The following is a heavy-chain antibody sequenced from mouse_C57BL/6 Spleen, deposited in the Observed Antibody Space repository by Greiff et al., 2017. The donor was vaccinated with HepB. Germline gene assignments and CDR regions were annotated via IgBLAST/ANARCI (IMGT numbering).Heavy chain of an antibody. Sequence: EVKLMESGGDLVKPGGSLKLSCAASGFTFSSYGMSWVRQTPDKRLEWVATISSGGSYTYYPDSVKGRFTISRDNAKNTLYLQMSSLKSEDTAMYYCARRVSGDFDVWGTGTTVTVSS. J-gene: IGHJ1*03. V-gene: IGHV5-6*02. D-gene: IGHD4-1*01. CDR2: ISSGGSYT. CDR1: GFTFSSYG. CDR3: ARRVSGDFDV.